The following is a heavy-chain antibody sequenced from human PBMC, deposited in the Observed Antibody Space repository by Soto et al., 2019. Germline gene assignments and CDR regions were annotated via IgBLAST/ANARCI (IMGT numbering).Heavy chain of an antibody. CDR1: GGSISSGGYY. J-gene: IGHJ6*02. V-gene: IGHV4-31*03. CDR2: IYYSGST. D-gene: IGHD6-13*01. Sequence: QVQLQESGPGLVKPSQTLSLTCTVSGGSISSGGYYWSWIRQHPGKGLEWIGYIYYSGSTYYNPSLKSRVTISVDTSKNQFSLKLSSVTAADTAVYYCARVGSGGSSWYAQRFGSYYYYGMDVWGQGTTVTVSS. CDR3: ARVGSGGSSWYAQRFGSYYYYGMDV.